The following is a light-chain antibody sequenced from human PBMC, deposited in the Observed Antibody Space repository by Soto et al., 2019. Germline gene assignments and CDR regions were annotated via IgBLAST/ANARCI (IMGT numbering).Light chain of an antibody. Sequence: IQLTQSPSSLSASVGYRVTISCRARQGIANFLAWYQQKPGKAPKLLIYGASTLQSGVPSRFSGSGSGTEFTLTISSLQPEDFATYYCQQLNSFPIPFGPGTKVDIK. CDR2: GAS. J-gene: IGKJ3*01. V-gene: IGKV1-9*01. CDR1: QGIANF. CDR3: QQLNSFPIP.